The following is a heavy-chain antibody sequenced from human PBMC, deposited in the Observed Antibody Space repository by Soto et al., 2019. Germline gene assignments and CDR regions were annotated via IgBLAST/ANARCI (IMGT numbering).Heavy chain of an antibody. CDR2: ISSSSSYI. V-gene: IGHV3-21*01. CDR1: GFTFSSYS. CDR3: ARDTNDFWSGYYYADY. J-gene: IGHJ4*02. D-gene: IGHD3-3*01. Sequence: GGSLRLSCAASGFTFSSYSMNWVRQAPGKGLEWVSSISSSSSYIYYADSVKGRFTISRDNAKNSLYLQMNSLRAEDTAVYYCARDTNDFWSGYYYADYWGQGTLVTVSS.